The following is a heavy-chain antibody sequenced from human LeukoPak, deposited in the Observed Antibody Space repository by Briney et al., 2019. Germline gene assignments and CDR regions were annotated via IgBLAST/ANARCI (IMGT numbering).Heavy chain of an antibody. CDR2: IYYSGST. Sequence: PSETLSLTCTVSGGSIRSSSYYWGWIRQPPGKGLEWIGSIYYSGSTYYNPSLKSRVTISVDTSKNQFSLKLSSVTAADTAVYYCASLRERSYYARGFDYWGQGTLVTVSS. CDR3: ASLRERSYYARGFDY. V-gene: IGHV4-39*01. D-gene: IGHD1-26*01. CDR1: GGSIRSSSYY. J-gene: IGHJ4*02.